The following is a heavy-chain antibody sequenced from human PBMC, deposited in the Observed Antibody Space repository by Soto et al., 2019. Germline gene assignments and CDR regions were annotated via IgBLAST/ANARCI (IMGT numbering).Heavy chain of an antibody. CDR1: GFTFSNSA. CDR2: ISSSSSTI. Sequence: GGSLRLSCTASGFTFSNSAMNWVRQAPGKGLEWVSYISSSSSTIYYADSVKGRFTISRDNAKNSLYLQMNSLRAEDTAVYYCARKTYYDFWSGYYAYMDVWGKGTTVTVSS. CDR3: ARKTYYDFWSGYYAYMDV. J-gene: IGHJ6*03. D-gene: IGHD3-3*01. V-gene: IGHV3-48*01.